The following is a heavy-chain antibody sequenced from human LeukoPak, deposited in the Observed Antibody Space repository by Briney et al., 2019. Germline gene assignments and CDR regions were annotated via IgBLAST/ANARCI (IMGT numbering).Heavy chain of an antibody. J-gene: IGHJ4*02. D-gene: IGHD3-10*01. V-gene: IGHV3-23*01. CDR3: ARDHYYRSGSYYVY. CDR2: LNESGSRT. CDR1: ELPFSSYC. Sequence: GGSLRLSCAVSELPFSSYCMRWVRQAPGKGLEWVSGLNESGSRTYYTDSVKGRFTISRDNSKKTLYLQLSSLRAEDTAVYYCARDHYYRSGSYYVYWGQGTLVTVSS.